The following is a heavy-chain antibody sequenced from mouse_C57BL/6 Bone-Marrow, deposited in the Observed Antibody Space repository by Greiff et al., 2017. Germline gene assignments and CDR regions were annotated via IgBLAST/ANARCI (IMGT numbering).Heavy chain of an antibody. V-gene: IGHV1-54*01. J-gene: IGHJ4*01. CDR1: GYAFTNYL. CDR2: INPGSGGT. D-gene: IGHD2-3*01. Sequence: QVQLKESGAELVRPGTSVKVSCKASGYAFTNYLIEWVKQRPGQGLEWIGVINPGSGGTNYNEKFKGKATLTADKSSSTAYMQLSSLTSEDSAVYFCARDDDGYHYAMDYWGQGTSVTVSS. CDR3: ARDDDGYHYAMDY.